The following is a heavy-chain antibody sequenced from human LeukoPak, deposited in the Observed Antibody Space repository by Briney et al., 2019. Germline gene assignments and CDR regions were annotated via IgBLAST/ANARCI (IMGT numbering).Heavy chain of an antibody. CDR3: ARDPSITFHYYFDY. D-gene: IGHD3-10*01. CDR2: INPNSGGT. CDR1: GYTFTGYY. Sequence: GASVKVSCKASGYTFTGYYMHWVRQAPGQGLEWMGWINPNSGGTNYAQKFQGRVTMTRDTSISTACMELSRLRSDDTAVYYCARDPSITFHYYFDYWGQGTLVTVSS. V-gene: IGHV1-2*02. J-gene: IGHJ4*02.